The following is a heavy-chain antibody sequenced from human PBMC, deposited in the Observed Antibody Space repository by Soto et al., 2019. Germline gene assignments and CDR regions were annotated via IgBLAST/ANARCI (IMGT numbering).Heavy chain of an antibody. CDR1: GGSISSSSYY. CDR3: ARHVVVAATVGAYFDY. V-gene: IGHV4-39*01. CDR2: IYYSGST. J-gene: IGHJ4*02. D-gene: IGHD2-15*01. Sequence: PSETLSLTCTVSGGSISSSSYYWGWIRQPPGKGLEWIGSIYYSGSTYYNPSLKSRVTISVDTSKSQFSLKLSSVTAADTAVYYCARHVVVAATVGAYFDYWGQGTLVTVSS.